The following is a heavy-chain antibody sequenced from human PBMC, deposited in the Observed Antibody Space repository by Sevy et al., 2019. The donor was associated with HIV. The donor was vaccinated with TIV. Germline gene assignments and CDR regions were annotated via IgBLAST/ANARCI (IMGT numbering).Heavy chain of an antibody. V-gene: IGHV3-23*01. J-gene: IGHJ4*02. CDR3: ARKYDSSGYFDY. D-gene: IGHD3-22*01. CDR2: ISGTGGSGDKT. CDR1: GFTFRNYA. Sequence: GGSLRLSCAASGFTFRNYAMNWVRQAPGKGLEWVSGISGTGGSGDKTNYADSVKGRFTIPRDDSKNSLYLQLNTLRAEDTAIYYCARKYDSSGYFDYWGQGTLVTVS.